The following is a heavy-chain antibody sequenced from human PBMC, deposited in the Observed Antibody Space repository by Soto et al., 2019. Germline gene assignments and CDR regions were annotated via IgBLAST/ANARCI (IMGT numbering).Heavy chain of an antibody. D-gene: IGHD3-3*01. V-gene: IGHV3-73*02. CDR1: GFIFSDSA. J-gene: IGHJ4*02. CDR2: IRRKANNYAT. CDR3: TRGIDVWSGNPRSYLDS. Sequence: EVQLVESGGGLVQPGGSLKLSCAASGFIFSDSALHWVRQASGKGLEWVGRIRRKANNYATTYAASVEGRFAISRDDSKTTAYLQINSLKPKDTAIYYCTRGIDVWSGNPRSYLDSWGKGTLFPVSS.